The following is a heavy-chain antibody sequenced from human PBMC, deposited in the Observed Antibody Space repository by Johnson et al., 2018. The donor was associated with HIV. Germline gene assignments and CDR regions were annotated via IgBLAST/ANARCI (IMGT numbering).Heavy chain of an antibody. J-gene: IGHJ3*02. Sequence: QVQLVESGGGLVQPGRSLRLSCAASGFTFDDYAMHWVRQAPGKGLEWVSVIYSGGSTYYADSVKGRFTISRDNSKNTLYLQMNSLRAEDTAVYYCAKDRSGSAGAFDIWGQGTMVTVSS. CDR1: GFTFDDYA. CDR2: IYSGGST. D-gene: IGHD1-26*01. CDR3: AKDRSGSAGAFDI. V-gene: IGHV3-NL1*01.